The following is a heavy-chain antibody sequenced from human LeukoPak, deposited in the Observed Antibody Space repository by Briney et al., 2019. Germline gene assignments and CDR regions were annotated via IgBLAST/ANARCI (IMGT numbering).Heavy chain of an antibody. CDR3: ARRDKYSSGWYFDY. J-gene: IGHJ4*02. CDR1: GGSISSGDYY. V-gene: IGHV4-30-4*08. CDR2: IYYSGST. D-gene: IGHD6-19*01. Sequence: PSETLSLTCTVSGGSISSGDYYWSWIRQPPGKGLEWIGYIYYSGSTYYNPSLKSRVTISVDTSKNQFSLKLSSVTAADTAVYYCARRDKYSSGWYFDYWGQGTLVTVSS.